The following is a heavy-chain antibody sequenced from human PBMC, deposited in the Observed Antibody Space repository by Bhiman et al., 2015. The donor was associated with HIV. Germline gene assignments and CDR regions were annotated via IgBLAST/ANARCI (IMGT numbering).Heavy chain of an antibody. CDR1: GFTFSSYA. D-gene: IGHD6-6*01. CDR3: AKSIAARPTSRRDWYFDL. Sequence: EVQLLESGGGLLXPGGSLRLSCAASGFTFSSYAMTWVRQAPGEGLEWVSTISGSGSSTYYADSVKGRFTISRDNSKNTLYVQMNSLRVEDTAIYYCAKSIAARPTSRRDWYFDLWGRGTLVTVSS. J-gene: IGHJ2*01. V-gene: IGHV3-23*01. CDR2: ISGSGSST.